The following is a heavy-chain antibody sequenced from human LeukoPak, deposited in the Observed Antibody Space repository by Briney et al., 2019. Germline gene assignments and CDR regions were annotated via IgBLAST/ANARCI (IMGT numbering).Heavy chain of an antibody. Sequence: GGSLRLSCAASGFTFSSYGMHWVRQAPGKGLEWVAVIWCDGSNKYYADSVKGRFTISRDISKNTLYLQMNSLRAEDTAVYYCARDGDDYVWGSYRNSNWFDPWGQGTLVTVSS. CDR2: IWCDGSNK. J-gene: IGHJ5*02. CDR1: GFTFSSYG. D-gene: IGHD3-16*02. V-gene: IGHV3-33*01. CDR3: ARDGDDYVWGSYRNSNWFDP.